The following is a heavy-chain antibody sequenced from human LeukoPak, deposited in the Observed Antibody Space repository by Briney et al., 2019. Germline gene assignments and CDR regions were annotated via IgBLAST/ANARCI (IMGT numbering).Heavy chain of an antibody. CDR2: IYYSGST. Sequence: PSETLSPTCTVSGGSISSGGYYWSWIRQHPGKGLEWIGYIYYSGSTYYNPSLKSRVTISVDTSKNQFSLKLTSVTAADTAVYYCARAHQLDYYGMDVWGQGTTVTVSS. J-gene: IGHJ6*02. V-gene: IGHV4-31*03. CDR1: GGSISSGGYY. D-gene: IGHD2-2*01. CDR3: ARAHQLDYYGMDV.